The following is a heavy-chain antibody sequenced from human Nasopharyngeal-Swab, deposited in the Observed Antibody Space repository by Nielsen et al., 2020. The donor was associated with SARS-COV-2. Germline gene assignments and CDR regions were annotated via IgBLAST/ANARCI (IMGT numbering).Heavy chain of an antibody. Sequence: GGSLRLSCAASGFTFDDYAMHWVRQAPGKGLEWVSGISWNSGSIGYADSVKGRFTISRDNAKNSLYLQMNSLRAEDTALYYCASLSGSSSAYHYYMDVWGKGTTVTVSS. V-gene: IGHV3-9*01. J-gene: IGHJ6*03. CDR3: ASLSGSSSAYHYYMDV. D-gene: IGHD6-6*01. CDR2: ISWNSGSI. CDR1: GFTFDDYA.